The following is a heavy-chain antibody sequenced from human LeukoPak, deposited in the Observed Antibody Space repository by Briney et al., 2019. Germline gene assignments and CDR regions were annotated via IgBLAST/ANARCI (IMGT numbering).Heavy chain of an antibody. Sequence: GGSLRLSCAASGFTFSSYSMNWVRQAPGKGLEWVSSISSSSSYIYYADSMKGRFTISRDNAKNSLYLQINSVRAEDTAVYYCARWDYGSGSYKDYWGQGTLVTVSS. CDR1: GFTFSSYS. D-gene: IGHD3-10*01. CDR3: ARWDYGSGSYKDY. V-gene: IGHV3-21*01. J-gene: IGHJ4*02. CDR2: ISSSSSYI.